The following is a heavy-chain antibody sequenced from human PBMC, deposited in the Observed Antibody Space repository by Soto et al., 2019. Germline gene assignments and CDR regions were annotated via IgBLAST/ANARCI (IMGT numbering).Heavy chain of an antibody. D-gene: IGHD3-22*01. Sequence: NPSETLSLTCTVSGGSISSGGYYWSWIRQHPGKGLEWIGYIYYSGSTYYNPSLKSRVTISVDTSKNQFSLKLSSVTAADTAVYYCAREFSYDSSGYWYFDLWGRGTLVTVSS. V-gene: IGHV4-31*03. CDR3: AREFSYDSSGYWYFDL. J-gene: IGHJ2*01. CDR2: IYYSGST. CDR1: GGSISSGGYY.